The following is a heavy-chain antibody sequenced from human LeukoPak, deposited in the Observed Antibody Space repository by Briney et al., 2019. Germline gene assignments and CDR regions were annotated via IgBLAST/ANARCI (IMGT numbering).Heavy chain of an antibody. Sequence: GRSLRLSCAASGFTFSSYGIHWVRQAPGKGLEWVAVILYDGSNKYYADSVKGRFTISRDNSKNTLYLQMNSLRAEDTAVYYCAKKFSPYGSGSKGAFDIWGQGTMVTVSS. J-gene: IGHJ3*02. CDR1: GFTFSSYG. D-gene: IGHD3-10*01. V-gene: IGHV3-30*18. CDR3: AKKFSPYGSGSKGAFDI. CDR2: ILYDGSNK.